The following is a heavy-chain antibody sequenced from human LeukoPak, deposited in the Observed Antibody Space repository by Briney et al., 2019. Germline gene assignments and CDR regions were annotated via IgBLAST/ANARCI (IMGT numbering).Heavy chain of an antibody. CDR3: ARVTDIVVVPAAPDY. J-gene: IGHJ4*02. CDR1: GYTFTSYG. V-gene: IGHV1-18*01. CDR2: ISAYNGNT. D-gene: IGHD2-2*01. Sequence: ASVKVSCKASGYTFTSYGISWVRQAPGQGLEWMGWISAYNGNTNYAQKLQGRVTMTTDTSTSTAYMELRSLRSDDTAVYYCARVTDIVVVPAAPDYWGQGTLVTVSS.